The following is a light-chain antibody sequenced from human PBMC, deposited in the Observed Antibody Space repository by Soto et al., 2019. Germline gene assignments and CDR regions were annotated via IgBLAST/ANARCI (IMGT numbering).Light chain of an antibody. V-gene: IGKV1-5*01. J-gene: IGKJ1*01. CDR1: QSISSW. Sequence: DIQMTQSPSTLSASVGDRVTITCRASQSISSWLAWYQQKPGKAPKLLIYDASSLESGVPSRFSGSGSGTKFTLTIASLQPDDFATYYCKQYETFSGTFGPGTKVDIK. CDR2: DAS. CDR3: KQYETFSGT.